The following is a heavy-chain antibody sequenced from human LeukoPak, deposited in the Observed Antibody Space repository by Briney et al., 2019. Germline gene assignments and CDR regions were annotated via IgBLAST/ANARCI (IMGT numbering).Heavy chain of an antibody. D-gene: IGHD3-3*01. V-gene: IGHV3-43*01. CDR1: GFTFDDYT. CDR2: ISWDGGST. J-gene: IGHJ3*02. CDR3: AKDEIRGRYGFWSGYYLGGAFDI. Sequence: PGGSLRLSCAASGFTFDDYTMHWVRQAPGKGLEWVSLISWDGGSTYYADSVKGRFTISRDNSKNSLYLQMNSLRTEDTALYYCAKDEIRGRYGFWSGYYLGGAFDIWGQGTMVTVSS.